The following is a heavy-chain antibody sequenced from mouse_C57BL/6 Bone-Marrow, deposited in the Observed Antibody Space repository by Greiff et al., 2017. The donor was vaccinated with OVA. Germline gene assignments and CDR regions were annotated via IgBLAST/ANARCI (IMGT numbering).Heavy chain of an antibody. CDR1: GYTFTSYW. D-gene: IGHD5-1*01. Sequence: QVHVKQSGTELVKPGASVKLSCKASGYTFTSYWMHWVKQRPGQGLEWIGNINPSNGGTNYNEKFKSKATLTVDKSSSTAYMQLSSLTSEDSAVYYCAREGGSTPYFDYWGQGTTLTVSS. J-gene: IGHJ2*01. CDR3: AREGGSTPYFDY. V-gene: IGHV1-53*01. CDR2: INPSNGGT.